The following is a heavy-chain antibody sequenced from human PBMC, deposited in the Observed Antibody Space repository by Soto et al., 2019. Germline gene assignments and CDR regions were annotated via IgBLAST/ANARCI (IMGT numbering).Heavy chain of an antibody. Sequence: SGPKLVNPTQTLTLTCPFCGFSLSTSGVGVGWIRQPPGKPLEWLALIYWNDDKRYSRSLKSRLTITKDTSTNQGVPTMTNMVPVDTATYYSAHRPNSPRYYEFWSGTRDYFDYWGQGTLVTVSS. CDR3: AHRPNSPRYYEFWSGTRDYFDY. V-gene: IGHV2-5*01. J-gene: IGHJ4*02. D-gene: IGHD3-3*01. CDR1: GFSLSTSGVG. CDR2: IYWNDDK.